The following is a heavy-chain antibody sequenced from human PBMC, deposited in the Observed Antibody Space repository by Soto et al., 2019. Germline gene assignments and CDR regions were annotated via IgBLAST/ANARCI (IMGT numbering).Heavy chain of an antibody. Sequence: QVQLVQSGAEVKKPGSSVKVSCKASGGTFSSYTISWVRQAPGQGLEWMGRIIPILGIANYAQKFQGRVTITADKSTSTAYMELSSLRSEDTAVYYCARKTASCSGGSCSDILDYWGQGTLVTVSS. CDR1: GGTFSSYT. CDR2: IIPILGIA. D-gene: IGHD2-15*01. V-gene: IGHV1-69*02. J-gene: IGHJ4*02. CDR3: ARKTASCSGGSCSDILDY.